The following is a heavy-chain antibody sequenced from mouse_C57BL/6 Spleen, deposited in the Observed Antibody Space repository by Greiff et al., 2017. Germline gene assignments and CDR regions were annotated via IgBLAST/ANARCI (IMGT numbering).Heavy chain of an antibody. CDR2: IDPSDSYT. Sequence: QVQLQQPGAELVMPGASVKLSCKASGYTFTSYWMHWVKQRPGQGLEWIGAIDPSDSYTNYNQKFKGKSTLTVDKSSNPAYMQLRSLPSEDSAVYNCARGGGDEDYWGQGTTLTVSS. J-gene: IGHJ2*01. D-gene: IGHD3-3*01. V-gene: IGHV1-69*01. CDR3: ARGGGDEDY. CDR1: GYTFTSYW.